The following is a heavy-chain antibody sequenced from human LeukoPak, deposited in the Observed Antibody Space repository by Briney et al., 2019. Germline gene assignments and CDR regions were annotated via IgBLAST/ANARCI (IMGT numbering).Heavy chain of an antibody. CDR2: INHSGST. Sequence: SETLSLTCAVYGGSFSGYYWSWIRQSPGKGLEWVGEINHSGSTNYNPSLKSRVTISVDTSKNQFSLKLSSVTAADTAVYYCAGIWAAADVDYWGQGTLVTVSS. J-gene: IGHJ4*02. CDR1: GGSFSGYY. CDR3: AGIWAAADVDY. D-gene: IGHD6-13*01. V-gene: IGHV4-34*01.